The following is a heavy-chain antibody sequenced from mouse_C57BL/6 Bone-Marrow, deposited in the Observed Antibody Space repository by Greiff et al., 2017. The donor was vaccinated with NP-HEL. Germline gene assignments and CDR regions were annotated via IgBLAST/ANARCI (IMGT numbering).Heavy chain of an antibody. Sequence: QVQLQQSGPELVKPGASVKLSCKASGYTFTSYDINWVKQRPGQGLEWIGWIYPRDGSTKYNEKFKGKATLTVDTSSSTAYMELHSLTSEDSAVYFCARRLHRFLYGSSFYWYFDVWGTGTTVTVSS. V-gene: IGHV1-85*01. CDR2: IYPRDGST. D-gene: IGHD1-1*01. CDR1: GYTFTSYD. J-gene: IGHJ1*03. CDR3: ARRLHRFLYGSSFYWYFDV.